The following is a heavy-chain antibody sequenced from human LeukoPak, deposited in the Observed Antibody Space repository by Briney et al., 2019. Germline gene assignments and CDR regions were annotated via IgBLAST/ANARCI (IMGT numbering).Heavy chain of an antibody. Sequence: GGSLRLSCAASGFTFSSYAMSWVRQAPGEGLEWVSAISGSGGSTYYADSVKGRFTISRDNSKNTLYLQMNSLRAEDTAVYYCATSRLRISDYWGQGTLVTVSS. D-gene: IGHD4-17*01. CDR1: GFTFSSYA. J-gene: IGHJ4*02. V-gene: IGHV3-23*01. CDR3: ATSRLRISDY. CDR2: ISGSGGST.